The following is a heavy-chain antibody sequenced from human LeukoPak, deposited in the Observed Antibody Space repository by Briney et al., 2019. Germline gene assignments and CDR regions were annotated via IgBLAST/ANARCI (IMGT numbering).Heavy chain of an antibody. V-gene: IGHV3-73*01. CDR1: GFTFSGSA. D-gene: IGHD6-13*01. CDR3: TRHGHGSSWSAEDY. J-gene: IGHJ4*02. Sequence: QPGGSLKLSCAASGFTFSGSAMHWVRQASGKGLEWVGRIGSKANSYATAYAASVKGRFTISRDDSKNTAYLQMNSLKTEDTAVYYCTRHGHGSSWSAEDYWGQGTLVTVSS. CDR2: IGSKANSYAT.